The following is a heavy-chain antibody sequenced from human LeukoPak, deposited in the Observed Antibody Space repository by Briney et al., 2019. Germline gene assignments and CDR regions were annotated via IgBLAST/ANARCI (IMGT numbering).Heavy chain of an antibody. Sequence: GGSLRLSCAASGFTVNGKYMSWVRQAPGKGLEWVSVLYRDGRSNSADSVKGRFTISRDNSKNMLYLQMNSLRADDTAVYYCASSSLGWGPGAFDIWGQGTVVTVSS. D-gene: IGHD6-19*01. J-gene: IGHJ3*02. CDR2: LYRDGRS. CDR1: GFTVNGKY. CDR3: ASSSLGWGPGAFDI. V-gene: IGHV3-53*01.